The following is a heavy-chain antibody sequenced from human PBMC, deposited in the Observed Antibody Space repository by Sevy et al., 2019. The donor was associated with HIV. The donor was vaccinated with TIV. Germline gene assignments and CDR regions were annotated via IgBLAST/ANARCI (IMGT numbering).Heavy chain of an antibody. CDR3: ALERLSSDVAEYFQN. CDR2: ISFDATNK. V-gene: IGHV3-30*05. D-gene: IGHD1-1*01. Sequence: GGSLRLSCEASGFSFSTYGMHWVRQAPGKGLEWVATISFDATNKHYPDSVKGRFTISRDNFQNSLFLQMDSLRPEDTAVYYCALERLSSDVAEYFQNWGQGTLVTVSS. CDR1: GFSFSTYG. J-gene: IGHJ1*01.